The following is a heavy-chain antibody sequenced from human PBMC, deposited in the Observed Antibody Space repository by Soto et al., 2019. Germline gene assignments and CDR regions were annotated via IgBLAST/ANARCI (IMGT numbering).Heavy chain of an antibody. D-gene: IGHD3-16*02. J-gene: IGHJ4*02. Sequence: ASVKVSCKASGYTFTDFYMLWVRQAPGQGLEWMGLINPSGGNTNYAQKFQGRVIVTRDTSTSTVYMELSSLRSEDTALYYCARSYHYVWGSYRPEHYLDHWGQGTQVTVS. CDR3: ARSYHYVWGSYRPEHYLDH. CDR1: GYTFTDFY. V-gene: IGHV1-46*01. CDR2: INPSGGNT.